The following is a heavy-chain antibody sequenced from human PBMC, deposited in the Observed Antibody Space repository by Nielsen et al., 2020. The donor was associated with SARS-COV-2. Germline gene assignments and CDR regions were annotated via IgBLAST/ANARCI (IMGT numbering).Heavy chain of an antibody. CDR2: ISGSGGST. J-gene: IGHJ4*02. CDR1: GFTFSSYA. CDR3: AKAETRMVRGADDY. V-gene: IGHV3-23*01. Sequence: GESLKISCAASGFTFSSYAMSWVRQAPGKGLEWVSAISGSGGSTYYADSVKGRFTISRDNSKNTLYLQMNSLRAEDTAVYYWAKAETRMVRGADDYWGQGTLVTVSS. D-gene: IGHD3-10*01.